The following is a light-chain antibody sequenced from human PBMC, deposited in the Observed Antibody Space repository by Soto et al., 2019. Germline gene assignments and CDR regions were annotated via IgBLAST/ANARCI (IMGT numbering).Light chain of an antibody. J-gene: IGLJ3*02. CDR1: SSDVGNYNL. CDR3: CSYAGSFTWV. V-gene: IGLV2-23*02. CDR2: EVI. Sequence: QSALTQPASVSGSRGQSITISCTGTSSDVGNYNLVSWYQQHPGEAPTLIIYEVIKRPSGVSNRFSGSKSDNTASLTISGVQAEDEGDYYCCSYAGSFTWVFGEGTKVTVL.